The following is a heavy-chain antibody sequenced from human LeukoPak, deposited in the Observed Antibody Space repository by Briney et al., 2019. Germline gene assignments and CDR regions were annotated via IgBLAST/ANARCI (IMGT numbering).Heavy chain of an antibody. D-gene: IGHD3-22*01. J-gene: IGHJ4*02. Sequence: GGSLGFSLEAPGLTFVVFPLTGFGQALGKGLGWVSGIGWNSGSIGYADSVKGRFTISRDNAKNSLYLQMNSLRAEDTALYYCAKAEREYYYDSSGYYFGYWGQGTLVTVSS. CDR1: GLTFVVFP. V-gene: IGHV3-9*01. CDR3: AKAEREYYYDSSGYYFGY. CDR2: IGWNSGSI.